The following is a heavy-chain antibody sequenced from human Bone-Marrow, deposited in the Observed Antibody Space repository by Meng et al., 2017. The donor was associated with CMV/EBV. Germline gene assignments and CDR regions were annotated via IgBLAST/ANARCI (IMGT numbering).Heavy chain of an antibody. J-gene: IGHJ4*02. CDR1: RGYLSSPNYY. Sequence: ACSRGYLSSPNYYWNWIRQPPRKGLGWITYTYYSGINNYNPSLRSQVTILVDMSKNHFSLKLNSVTDADTAVYYCARQDLRYNLDYWGQGALVTVSS. D-gene: IGHD1-1*01. V-gene: IGHV4-61*01. CDR2: TYYSGIN. CDR3: ARQDLRYNLDY.